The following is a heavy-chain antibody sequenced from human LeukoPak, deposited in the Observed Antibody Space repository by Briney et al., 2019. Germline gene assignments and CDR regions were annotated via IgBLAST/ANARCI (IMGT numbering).Heavy chain of an antibody. Sequence: GGSLRLSCAASGFTFSSYGMHWVRQAPGKGLEWVAVISYDGSNKYYADSVKGRFTISRDNSKNTLYLQMNSLRAEDTAVDYCAKDRSIAAALDYWGQGTLVTVSS. D-gene: IGHD6-13*01. CDR3: AKDRSIAAALDY. J-gene: IGHJ4*02. V-gene: IGHV3-30*18. CDR1: GFTFSSYG. CDR2: ISYDGSNK.